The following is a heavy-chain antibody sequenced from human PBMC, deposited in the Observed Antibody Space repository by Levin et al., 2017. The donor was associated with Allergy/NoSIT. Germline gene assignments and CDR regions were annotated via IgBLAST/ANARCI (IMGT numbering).Heavy chain of an antibody. V-gene: IGHV4-34*01. CDR3: ARGGWISKDAEYFQH. Sequence: SETLSLTCAVYGGSFSGYYWSWIRQPPGKGLEWIGEINHSGSTNYNPSLKSRVTISVDTSKNQFSLKLSSVTAADTAVYYCARGGWISKDAEYFQHWGQGTLVTVSS. CDR2: INHSGST. J-gene: IGHJ1*01. D-gene: IGHD2-2*03. CDR1: GGSFSGYY.